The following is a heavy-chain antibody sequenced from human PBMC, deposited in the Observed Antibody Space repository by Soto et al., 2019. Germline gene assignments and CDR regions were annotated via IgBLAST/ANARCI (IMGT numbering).Heavy chain of an antibody. CDR2: IYYSGST. J-gene: IGHJ5*02. CDR1: GGSISSYY. CDR3: ARDQHDYGDYYWFDP. Sequence: SSETLSLTCTVSGGSISSYYWSWIRQPPGKGLEWIGYIYYSGSTNYNPSLKSRVTISVDTSKNQFSLKLSSVTAADTAVYYCARDQHDYGDYYWFDPWGQGTLVTVSS. V-gene: IGHV4-59*01. D-gene: IGHD4-17*01.